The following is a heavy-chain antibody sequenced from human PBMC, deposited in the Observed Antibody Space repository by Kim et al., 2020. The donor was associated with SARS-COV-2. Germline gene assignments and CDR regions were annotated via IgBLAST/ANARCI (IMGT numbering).Heavy chain of an antibody. V-gene: IGHV1-24*01. D-gene: IGHD3-3*01. CDR2: FDPEDGET. Sequence: ASVKVSCKVSGYTLTELSMHWVRQAPGKGLEWMGGFDPEDGETIYAQKFQGRVTMTEDTSTDTAYMELSSLRSEDTAVYYCATDGGYDFWSGPPPYYYGMDVWGQGTTVTVSS. CDR3: ATDGGYDFWSGPPPYYYGMDV. J-gene: IGHJ6*02. CDR1: GYTLTELS.